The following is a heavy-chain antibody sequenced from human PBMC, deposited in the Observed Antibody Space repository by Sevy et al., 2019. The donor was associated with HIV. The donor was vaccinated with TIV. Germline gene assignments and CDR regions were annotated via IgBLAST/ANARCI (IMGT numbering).Heavy chain of an antibody. Sequence: GGSLRLSCAASGFTFSSYAMHWVRQAPGKGLEWVAVISYDGSNKYYADSVKGRFTISRDNSKNTLYLQMKSLRVEDTAVYYCARDPGSSGYYGPLGHLQYFQDWGQGTLVTVSS. J-gene: IGHJ1*01. CDR1: GFTFSSYA. V-gene: IGHV3-30-3*01. D-gene: IGHD3-22*01. CDR2: ISYDGSNK. CDR3: ARDPGSSGYYGPLGHLQYFQD.